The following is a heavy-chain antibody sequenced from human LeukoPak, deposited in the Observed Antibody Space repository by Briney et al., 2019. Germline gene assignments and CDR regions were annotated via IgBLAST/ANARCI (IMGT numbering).Heavy chain of an antibody. CDR3: ASSGYSGLFYYYYYMDV. Sequence: PGGSLRLSCAASGFTFSSYEMNWVRQAPGKGLEWVSYISSSGSTIYYADSVKGRFTISRDNAKNSLYLQMNSLRAEDTAVYYCASSGYSGLFYYYYYMDVWGKGTTVTISS. D-gene: IGHD5-12*01. J-gene: IGHJ6*03. V-gene: IGHV3-48*03. CDR2: ISSSGSTI. CDR1: GFTFSSYE.